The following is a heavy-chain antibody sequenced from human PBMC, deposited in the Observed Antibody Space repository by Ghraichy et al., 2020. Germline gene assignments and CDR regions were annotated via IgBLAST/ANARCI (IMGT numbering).Heavy chain of an antibody. Sequence: LTCAASGFTFSSYAMSWVRQAPGKGLEWVSAISGSGGSTYYADSVKGRFTISRDNSKNTLYLQMNSLRAEDTAVYYCAKATYYYDSSDWGQGTLVTVSS. V-gene: IGHV3-23*01. CDR3: AKATYYYDSSD. D-gene: IGHD3-22*01. CDR1: GFTFSSYA. J-gene: IGHJ4*02. CDR2: ISGSGGST.